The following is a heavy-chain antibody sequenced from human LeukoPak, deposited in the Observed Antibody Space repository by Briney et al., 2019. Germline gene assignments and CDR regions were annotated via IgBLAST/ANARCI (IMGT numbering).Heavy chain of an antibody. J-gene: IGHJ1*01. CDR1: GFTFDDYA. CDR2: ISWSSGSI. Sequence: GRSLRLSCAASGFTFDDYAMHWVRQAPGKGLEWVSGISWSSGSIGYADSVKGRFTLSRDNAKNSLYLQMNSLRAEDTALYYCTKGGYSSSSLYFQHWGQGTLVTVSS. D-gene: IGHD6-13*01. CDR3: TKGGYSSSSLYFQH. V-gene: IGHV3-9*01.